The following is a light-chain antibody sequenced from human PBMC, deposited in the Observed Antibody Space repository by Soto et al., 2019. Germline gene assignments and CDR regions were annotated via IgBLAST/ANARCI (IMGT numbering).Light chain of an antibody. CDR2: AAS. V-gene: IGKV1-12*01. CDR3: QQANSFPFT. CDR1: QGISRS. Sequence: DIQMTQSPSSVSAFVGDRVTITCRASQGISRSLAWYQQKSGEAPKLLIYAASLLQSGVPSRFSGSGSVTDFTLTITRLQPEDFATYYCQQANSFPFTFGPGTKVEIK. J-gene: IGKJ3*01.